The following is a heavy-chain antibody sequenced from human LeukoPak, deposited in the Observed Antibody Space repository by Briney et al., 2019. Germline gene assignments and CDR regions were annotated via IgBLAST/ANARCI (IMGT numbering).Heavy chain of an antibody. V-gene: IGHV3-7*01. CDR2: IKQDGSEK. CDR1: GFTFSSRDW. D-gene: IGHD4-23*01. CDR3: ARDYGGSSPFDY. Sequence: GGSLRLSCVASGFTFSSRDWMTWVRQAPGKGLEWVANIKQDGSEKNYVDSVKGRFTISRDNAKNSVDLQMNSLRVEDTAVYYCARDYGGSSPFDYWGQGTLVTVSS. J-gene: IGHJ4*02.